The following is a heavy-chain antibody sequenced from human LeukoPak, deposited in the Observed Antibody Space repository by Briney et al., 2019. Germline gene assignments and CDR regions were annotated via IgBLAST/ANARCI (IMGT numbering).Heavy chain of an antibody. CDR1: GFTFSSYA. V-gene: IGHV3-23*01. D-gene: IGHD2-2*01. J-gene: IGHJ4*02. Sequence: GGSLRLSCAASGFTFSSYAMNWVRQAPGKGLEWVSATGSTGVSTFSADSGKGRFTVSRDNSKNTLSLQMNSLRAEDTAVYYCAKDPGVVPAHYFDYWGQGILVTVSS. CDR3: AKDPGVVPAHYFDY. CDR2: TGSTGVST.